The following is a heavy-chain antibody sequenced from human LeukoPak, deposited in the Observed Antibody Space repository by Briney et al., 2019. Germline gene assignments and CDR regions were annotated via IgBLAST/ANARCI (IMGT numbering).Heavy chain of an antibody. D-gene: IGHD7-27*01. CDR3: ARVGLLGNGAFDI. V-gene: IGHV3-21*01. J-gene: IGHJ3*02. CDR2: ISTSSSQK. Sequence: MPGGSLRLSCAASGFTFRNYYMIWVRQAPGKGLEWVSSISTSSSQKNYADSVKGRFSISRDNANNSLFLQMNTLRGEDTALYYCARVGLLGNGAFDIWGQGTMVTVAS. CDR1: GFTFRNYY.